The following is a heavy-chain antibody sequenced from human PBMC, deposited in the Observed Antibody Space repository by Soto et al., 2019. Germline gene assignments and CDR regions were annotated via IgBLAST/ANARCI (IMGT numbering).Heavy chain of an antibody. V-gene: IGHV1-8*01. Sequence: QVQLVQSGAEVKKPGASVKVSCKASGYTFTSYEINWVRQATGQGLEWMGWMNPNSGNTGYAQKFQGRVTMTRNTSISTAYREVRSLRSEDTAVYYCGRGQSRYSSGWSPNDYWGQGTLVTVSS. CDR1: GYTFTSYE. D-gene: IGHD6-19*01. CDR2: MNPNSGNT. J-gene: IGHJ4*02. CDR3: GRGQSRYSSGWSPNDY.